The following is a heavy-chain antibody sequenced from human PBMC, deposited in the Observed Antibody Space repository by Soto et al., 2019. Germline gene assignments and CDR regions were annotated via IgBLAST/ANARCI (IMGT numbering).Heavy chain of an antibody. CDR1: GGSISSDNYF. V-gene: IGHV4-31*03. Sequence: SETLSLTCTVSGGSISSDNYFWSWIRQHPGKGLEWIGYIDYIGRAYYNPSLKSRVTTSVDTSKNQFSLRLSSVTVADTATYYCAREVKSAAASDAFDLWGQVKVVT. J-gene: IGHJ3*01. CDR2: IDYIGRA. CDR3: AREVKSAAASDAFDL. D-gene: IGHD2-15*01.